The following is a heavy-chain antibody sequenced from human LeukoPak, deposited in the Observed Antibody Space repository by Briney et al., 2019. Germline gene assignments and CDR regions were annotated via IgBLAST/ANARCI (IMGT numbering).Heavy chain of an antibody. CDR2: IGGLGGST. D-gene: IGHD3-3*01. Sequence: GGSLRLSCTASGFTFSSHAMGWVRQAPGKGLEWVSGIGGLGGSTYYAGSVKGRFTISRDNSQNTLYLHMNSLRAGDTAVYYCARDPGVVAFHYLDYWGQGSLVTVSS. J-gene: IGHJ4*02. V-gene: IGHV3-23*01. CDR3: ARDPGVVAFHYLDY. CDR1: GFTFSSHA.